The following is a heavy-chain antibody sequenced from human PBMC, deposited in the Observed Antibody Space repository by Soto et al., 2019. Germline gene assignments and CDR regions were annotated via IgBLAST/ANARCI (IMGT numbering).Heavy chain of an antibody. CDR3: ARHYSSGSRNWFDP. V-gene: IGHV4-39*01. J-gene: IGHJ5*02. Sequence: NPSETLSLTCSVSGGSINSSSYFWGWVRQPPGKGLEWIGSIYYSGNTYYNPSLRSRVTISVDTSKNQFSLKLSAVTAADTAVFYCARHYSSGSRNWFDPWGQGTLVTVSS. CDR1: GGSINSSSYF. CDR2: IYYSGNT. D-gene: IGHD6-19*01.